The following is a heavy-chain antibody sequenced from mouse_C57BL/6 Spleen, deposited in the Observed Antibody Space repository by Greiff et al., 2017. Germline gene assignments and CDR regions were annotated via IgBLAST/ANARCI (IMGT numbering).Heavy chain of an antibody. CDR1: GYTFTNYW. D-gene: IGHD2-5*01. Sequence: VQLQQSGAELVRPGTSVKMSCKASGYTFTNYWIGWAKQRPGHGLEWIGDIYPGGGYTNYNEKFKGKATLTADKSSSTAYMQFSSLTSEDSAIYYCARCGIVTTDLYYFDYWGQGTTLTVSS. CDR2: IYPGGGYT. V-gene: IGHV1-63*01. J-gene: IGHJ2*01. CDR3: ARCGIVTTDLYYFDY.